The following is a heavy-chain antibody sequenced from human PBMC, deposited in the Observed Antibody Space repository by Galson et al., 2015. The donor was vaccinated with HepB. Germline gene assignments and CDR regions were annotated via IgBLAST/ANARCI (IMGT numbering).Heavy chain of an antibody. D-gene: IGHD2-2*01. CDR3: AKDSRVGCSGTSCFLLDS. V-gene: IGHV3-23*01. CDR2: MSGTGDNT. Sequence: SLRLSCAASGFSFGSYTMNWVRQAPEKGLEWVSGMSGTGDNTYYADSVRGRFTISRDNSKNTLYLHMSSLRAEDTAIYYCAKDSRVGCSGTSCFLLDSWGQGTLVTVSS. CDR1: GFSFGSYT. J-gene: IGHJ4*02.